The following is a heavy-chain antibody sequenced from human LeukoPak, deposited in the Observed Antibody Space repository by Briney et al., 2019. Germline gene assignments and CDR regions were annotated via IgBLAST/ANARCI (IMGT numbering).Heavy chain of an antibody. D-gene: IGHD3-10*01. CDR2: ISSSGSTI. V-gene: IGHV3-48*03. Sequence: PGGSLRLSCAASGFTFSSYEMNWVRQAPGKGLEWGSYISSSGSTIYYADSVKGRFTISRDNSKNTLYLQMNSLRAEDTAVYYCAKDRRAGSYDYWGQGTLVTVSS. CDR1: GFTFSSYE. J-gene: IGHJ4*02. CDR3: AKDRRAGSYDY.